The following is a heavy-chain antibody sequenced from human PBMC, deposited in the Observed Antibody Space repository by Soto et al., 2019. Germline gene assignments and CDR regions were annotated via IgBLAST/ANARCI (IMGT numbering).Heavy chain of an antibody. D-gene: IGHD4-17*01. CDR3: ASGLVTTLHY. CDR1: GGSINNVNYC. V-gene: IGHV4-30-4*01. J-gene: IGHJ4*02. Sequence: PSETLSLTCTVSGGSINNVNYCWSWIRQSPDKGLEWIGHIYNGGTTYNNPSLTSRVTISVDRSKNQFSLKLSSVTAADTAVYYCASGLVTTLHYWGQGTLVTVSS. CDR2: IYNGGTT.